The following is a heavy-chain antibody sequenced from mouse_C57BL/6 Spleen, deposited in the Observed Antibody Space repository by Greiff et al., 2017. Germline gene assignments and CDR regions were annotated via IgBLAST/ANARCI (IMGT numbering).Heavy chain of an antibody. CDR1: GYTFTSYW. Sequence: VQLKESGTVLARPGASVKMSCKTSGYTFTSYWMHWVKQRPGQGLEWIGAIYPGNSDTSYNQKFKCKAKLTAVTSASTAYMKLSSLTTDDSAVDYCTRWVITTVVAGYYFDYWGQGTTLTVSS. J-gene: IGHJ2*01. CDR3: TRWVITTVVAGYYFDY. D-gene: IGHD1-1*01. CDR2: IYPGNSDT. V-gene: IGHV1-5*01.